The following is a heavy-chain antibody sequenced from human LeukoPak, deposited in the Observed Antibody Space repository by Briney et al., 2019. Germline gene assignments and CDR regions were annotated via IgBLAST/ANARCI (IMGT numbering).Heavy chain of an antibody. CDR3: AGETWQLVQMRAFDI. CDR1: GGSISSYY. CDR2: IYYSGST. D-gene: IGHD6-13*01. V-gene: IGHV4-59*01. J-gene: IGHJ3*02. Sequence: SETLSLTCTVSGGSISSYYWSWIRQPPGKGLEWIGYIYYSGSTNYNPSLKSRVTISVDTSKNQFSLKLSSVTAADTAVYYCAGETWQLVQMRAFDIWGQGTMVTVSS.